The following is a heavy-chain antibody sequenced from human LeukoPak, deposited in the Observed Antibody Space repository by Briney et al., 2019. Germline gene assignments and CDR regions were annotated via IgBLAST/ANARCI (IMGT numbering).Heavy chain of an antibody. CDR2: ISYDGSNK. CDR1: GFTFSSYA. CDR3: ARDSSSGWYREDYYGMDV. V-gene: IGHV3-30-3*01. Sequence: GGSLRLSCAASGFTFSSYAMHWVRQAPGKGLEWVAVISYDGSNKYYADSVKGRFTISRDNSKNTLYLQMNSLRAEDTAVYYCARDSSSGWYREDYYGMDVWGQGTTVTVSS. D-gene: IGHD6-19*01. J-gene: IGHJ6*02.